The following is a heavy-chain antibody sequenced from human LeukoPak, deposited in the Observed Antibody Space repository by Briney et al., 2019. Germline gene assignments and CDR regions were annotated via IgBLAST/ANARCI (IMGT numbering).Heavy chain of an antibody. D-gene: IGHD6-19*01. J-gene: IGHJ1*01. Sequence: AGGSLRLSCAASGLTFSSYWMHCVRQIPGKGLVWVSRINSDGSSTDYADSVKGRFTISRDNAKSTLYLQMNSLRVEDTAVYYCARGLSIAVASGMDVWGQGTLVTVSS. CDR2: INSDGSST. CDR3: ARGLSIAVASGMDV. V-gene: IGHV3-74*01. CDR1: GLTFSSYW.